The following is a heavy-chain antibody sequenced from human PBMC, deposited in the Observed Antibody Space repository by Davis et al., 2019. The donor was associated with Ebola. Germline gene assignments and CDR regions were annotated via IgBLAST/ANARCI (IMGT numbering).Heavy chain of an antibody. V-gene: IGHV1-46*01. CDR2: INPSGGST. D-gene: IGHD2-2*02. CDR3: AAPGNHCSSTSCYTRYYYGMDV. Sequence: ASVKVSCKASGYTFTSYYMHWVRQAPGQGLEWMGIINPSGGSTSYAQKFQERVTITRDMSTSTAYMELSSLRSEDTAVYYCAAPGNHCSSTSCYTRYYYGMDVWGQGTTVTVSS. CDR1: GYTFTSYY. J-gene: IGHJ6*02.